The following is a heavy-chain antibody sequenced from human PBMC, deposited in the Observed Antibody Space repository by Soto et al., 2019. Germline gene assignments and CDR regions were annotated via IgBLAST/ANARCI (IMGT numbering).Heavy chain of an antibody. V-gene: IGHV1-69*06. D-gene: IGHD3-10*01. CDR1: GGTFNGYG. CDR2: TVPVFDTS. Sequence: QVQLVQSGAVVKKPGSSVEVSCKASGGTFNGYGISWVRQAPGQGLEWMGGTVPVFDTSKYAPRFQGRVTITADKSTSTAYMELSSVRSKDTAIYFCARGVSNSGAYYTGPSAYELLGQGTLVIVSS. CDR3: ARGVSNSGAYYTGPSAYEL. J-gene: IGHJ3*01.